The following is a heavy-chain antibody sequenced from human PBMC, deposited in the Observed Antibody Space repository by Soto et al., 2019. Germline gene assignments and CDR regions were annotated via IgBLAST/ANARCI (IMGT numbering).Heavy chain of an antibody. Sequence: GESLKISCTGSGYSFTSYWIGWVRQMPGKGLEWMGIIYPGDSDTRYSPSFQGQVTISADKSISTAYLQWSSLKASDTAMYYCARNQGYCSGGSCYHNWFDPWGQGTLVTVSS. J-gene: IGHJ5*02. CDR2: IYPGDSDT. V-gene: IGHV5-51*01. CDR1: GYSFTSYW. D-gene: IGHD2-15*01. CDR3: ARNQGYCSGGSCYHNWFDP.